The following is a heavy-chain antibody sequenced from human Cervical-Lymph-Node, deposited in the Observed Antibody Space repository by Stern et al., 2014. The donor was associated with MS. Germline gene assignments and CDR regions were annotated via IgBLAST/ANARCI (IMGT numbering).Heavy chain of an antibody. V-gene: IGHV1-8*01. Sequence: VQLVESGAEVKKPGASVKVSCKTSGYTFTSDAINWVRQASGQGLEWMGWMNPDSGDTGYAQKFQGRIPITRDTFISTAYMELTTRRSEDTAVYYCTKAWDPWGQGTLVTVSS. CDR2: MNPDSGDT. CDR1: GYTFTSDA. CDR3: TKAWDP. J-gene: IGHJ5*02.